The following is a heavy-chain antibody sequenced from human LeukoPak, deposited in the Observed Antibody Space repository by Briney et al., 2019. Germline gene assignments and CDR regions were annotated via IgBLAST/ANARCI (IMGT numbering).Heavy chain of an antibody. CDR3: ASLTSKDS. CDR2: INHSGST. V-gene: IGHV4-34*01. CDR1: GGSFSGYY. D-gene: IGHD4-11*01. J-gene: IGHJ4*02. Sequence: PSEILSLTCAVYGGSFSGYYWSWIRQPPGKGLEWIGEINHSGSTNYNPSLKSRVTISVDTSKNQFSLKVTSVTAAGTAVYYWASLTSKDSWGQGTLVTVSS.